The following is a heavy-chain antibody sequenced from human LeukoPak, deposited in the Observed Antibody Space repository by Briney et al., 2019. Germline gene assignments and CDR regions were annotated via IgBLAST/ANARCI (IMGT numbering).Heavy chain of an antibody. J-gene: IGHJ4*02. CDR1: GYSISSGYY. CDR2: IYHSGTP. D-gene: IGHD2-2*01. Sequence: PSETLSLTCAVSGYSISSGYYWGWIRQPPGKGLEWIGSIYHSGTPYYNPSLNSPVTISVDTSKNQFSLKLSSVTAADTAVYYCAREGSSTSSTYDYWGQGTLVAVSS. V-gene: IGHV4-38-2*01. CDR3: AREGSSTSSTYDY.